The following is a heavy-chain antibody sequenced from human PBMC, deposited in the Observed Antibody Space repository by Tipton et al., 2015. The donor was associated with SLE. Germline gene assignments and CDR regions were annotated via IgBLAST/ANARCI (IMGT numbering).Heavy chain of an antibody. J-gene: IGHJ4*01. D-gene: IGHD1-26*01. CDR1: GGSLRSHY. CDR2: MFYSGTP. Sequence: TLSLTCSVSGGSLRSHYWTWIRQAPGKGLECVGFMFYSGTPNYNPSLKSRVTISVDTSKNEFSLRLSSVTAADTAVYFCARAWDLGPSDHWGPGTLVTVS. CDR3: ARAWDLGPSDH. V-gene: IGHV4-59*11.